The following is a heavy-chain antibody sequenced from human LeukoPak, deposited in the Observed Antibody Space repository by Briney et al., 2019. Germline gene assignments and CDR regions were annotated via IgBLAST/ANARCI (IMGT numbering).Heavy chain of an antibody. J-gene: IGHJ5*02. Sequence: GESLQISCGVSEIPFIRVWIAWVRRLPGKGLGYMGIIYLADSDTKYSPSFQGPVTLSADKSISTAYLQWSSLKASDTAMYYCASLPAGGGYDRWFDVWGQGTLLTVSS. D-gene: IGHD5-12*01. CDR1: EIPFIRVW. CDR3: ASLPAGGGYDRWFDV. CDR2: IYLADSDT. V-gene: IGHV5-51*01.